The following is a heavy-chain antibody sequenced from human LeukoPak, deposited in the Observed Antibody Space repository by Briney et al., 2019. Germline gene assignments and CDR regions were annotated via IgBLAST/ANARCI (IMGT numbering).Heavy chain of an antibody. D-gene: IGHD5-18*01. CDR2: IRSDGSNK. Sequence: PGGSLRLSCAGSGFSFSSYGMHWVRQAPGKGLEWMAFIRSDGSNKYYADSVKGRFTISRDNSRNTLYLQMNSLRAEDTAVYYCARVGRWIQLFSFMDVWGKGTTVTVSS. J-gene: IGHJ6*03. CDR1: GFSFSSYG. CDR3: ARVGRWIQLFSFMDV. V-gene: IGHV3-30*02.